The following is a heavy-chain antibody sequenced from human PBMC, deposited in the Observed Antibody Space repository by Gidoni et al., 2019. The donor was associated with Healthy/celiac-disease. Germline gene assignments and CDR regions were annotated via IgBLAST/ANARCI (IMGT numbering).Heavy chain of an antibody. CDR3: AGLPWFDP. J-gene: IGHJ5*02. Sequence: EVQLVESGGGLVQPGGSLRLSCAASGFTFSSYSMTWVSQAPGRGLAGFSYISSSSSTIYYADSVKRRFTISRDNAKNSLYLQMNSLRAEDTAVYYCAGLPWFDPWGQGTLVTVSS. V-gene: IGHV3-48*01. CDR2: ISSSSSTI. CDR1: GFTFSSYS.